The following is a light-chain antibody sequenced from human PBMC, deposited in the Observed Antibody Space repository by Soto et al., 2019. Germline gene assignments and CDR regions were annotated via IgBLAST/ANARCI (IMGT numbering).Light chain of an antibody. Sequence: NFMLTQPHSVSESPGKTVTISCTRSSGSIASDYVQWYQQRPGSSPTTVIYGDNQRPSGVPDRFSGSIDSSSNSASLTISGLKTEDEADYYCQSYDSSTWVFGGGTKLTVL. CDR3: QSYDSSTWV. V-gene: IGLV6-57*01. CDR2: GDN. CDR1: SGSIASDY. J-gene: IGLJ3*02.